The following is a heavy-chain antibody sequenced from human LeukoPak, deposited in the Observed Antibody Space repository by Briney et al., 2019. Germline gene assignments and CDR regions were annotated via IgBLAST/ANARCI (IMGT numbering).Heavy chain of an antibody. Sequence: QPGRSLRLSCAASGFTFSSYSMHWVRQAPGKGLEWVAVIWYDGSNKYYADSVKGRFTISRDNSKNTPYLQMNSLRAEDTAVYYCAKKGYNWNPNYYYYYMDVWGKGTTVTVSS. J-gene: IGHJ6*03. CDR2: IWYDGSNK. CDR1: GFTFSSYS. V-gene: IGHV3-33*06. CDR3: AKKGYNWNPNYYYYYMDV. D-gene: IGHD1-20*01.